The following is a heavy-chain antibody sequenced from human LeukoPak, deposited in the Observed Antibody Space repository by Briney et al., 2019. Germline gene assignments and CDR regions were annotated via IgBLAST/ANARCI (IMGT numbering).Heavy chain of an antibody. V-gene: IGHV1-69*05. D-gene: IGHD2-2*01. CDR3: ARDQAKYCSSTSCSAFDP. CDR1: GGTFSSYA. J-gene: IGHJ5*02. CDR2: IIPIFGTA. Sequence: WASVKVSCKASGGTFSSYAISWVRQAPGQGLEWMGGIIPIFGTANYAQKFQGRVTITTDDSTSTAYMELSSLRSEDTAVYYCARDQAKYCSSTSCSAFDPWGQGTLVTVSS.